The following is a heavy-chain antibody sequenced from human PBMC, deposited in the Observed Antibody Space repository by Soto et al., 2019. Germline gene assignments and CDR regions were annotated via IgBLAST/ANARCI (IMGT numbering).Heavy chain of an antibody. CDR3: ARQIFASDTGANLRYLLAP. CDR2: IDPSDSQT. J-gene: IGHJ5*02. CDR1: GYSFAGCW. D-gene: IGHD3-9*01. V-gene: IGHV5-10-1*01. Sequence: GESLKIPCRGSGYSFAGCWITWVRQKPGKGLEWMGRIDPSDSQTSYSPSFHPHVTLSATMSITTGCLKWRSLRPSDTAMYYCARQIFASDTGANLRYLLAPWARRTPGPVSS.